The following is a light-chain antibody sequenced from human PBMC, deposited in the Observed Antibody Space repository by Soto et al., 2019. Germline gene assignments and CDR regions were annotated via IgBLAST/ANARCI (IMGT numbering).Light chain of an antibody. V-gene: IGKV1-5*01. CDR2: DAS. CDR1: QSISNW. J-gene: IGKJ1*01. Sequence: DIQMTQSPSTLSASVGDRVTITCRASQSISNWLAWYQQKQGKAPKLLIYDASSLESGVPSRFSGSGSGTDFTLTISSLQPDDFETYYCQQYNSYAWTFGQGTKVDIK. CDR3: QQYNSYAWT.